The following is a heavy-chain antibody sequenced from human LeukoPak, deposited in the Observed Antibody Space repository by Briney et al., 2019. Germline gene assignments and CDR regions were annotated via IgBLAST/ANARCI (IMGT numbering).Heavy chain of an antibody. CDR1: GYSFTSYW. CDR3: ARCYYDSSGYYYRDAFDI. CDR2: IYPGDSDT. Sequence: GESLKISCKGSGYSFTSYWIGWLRQMPGKGLEWMGIIYPGDSDTRYSPSFQGQVTISADKSISTAYLQWSSLKASDTAMYYCARCYYDSSGYYYRDAFDIWGQGTMVTVSS. J-gene: IGHJ3*02. D-gene: IGHD3-22*01. V-gene: IGHV5-51*01.